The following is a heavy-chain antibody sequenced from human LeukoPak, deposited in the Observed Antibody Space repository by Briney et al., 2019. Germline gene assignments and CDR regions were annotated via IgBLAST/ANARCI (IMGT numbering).Heavy chain of an antibody. J-gene: IGHJ4*02. D-gene: IGHD3-16*01. V-gene: IGHV1-2*02. CDR2: INPNSGDT. Sequence: ASVKVSCKASGYTFTGYYMHWVRQAPGQGLEWMGWINPNSGDTKYAQKFQGRVTMTRDTSINTAYMERSRLRSDDTALYYCATQRGSYLWGTDFDFWGQGTLVTVSS. CDR1: GYTFTGYY. CDR3: ATQRGSYLWGTDFDF.